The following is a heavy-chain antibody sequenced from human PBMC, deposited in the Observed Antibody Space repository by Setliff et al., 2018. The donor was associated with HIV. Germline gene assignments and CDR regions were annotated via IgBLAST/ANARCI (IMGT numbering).Heavy chain of an antibody. CDR1: GFTFSPYA. D-gene: IGHD2-2*01. J-gene: IGHJ4*02. V-gene: IGHV3-NL1*01. Sequence: PGGSLRLSCATSGFTFSPYAIHWVRQAPGMGLEWVSAVSNTGRRTFYADSVKGRFTISKDNFENVVYLQMNSLRVDDTAVYYCAKEVVDADSWGQGTLVTVSS. CDR3: AKEVVDADS. CDR2: VSNTGRRT.